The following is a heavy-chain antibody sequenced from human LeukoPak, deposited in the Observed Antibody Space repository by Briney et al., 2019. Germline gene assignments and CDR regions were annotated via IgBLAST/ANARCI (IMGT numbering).Heavy chain of an antibody. D-gene: IGHD6-19*01. CDR3: ARVTPAGAWLGYFDY. Sequence: SETLSLTCTVSGGSISSSTYYWGWIRQSPGKGLEWIGSVHYSGGSYYSPSLKSRVTISLNMSKNQFSLKLSSVTAADTAVYYCARVTPAGAWLGYFDYWGQGTLVTVSS. V-gene: IGHV4-39*07. CDR1: GGSISSSTYY. J-gene: IGHJ4*02. CDR2: VHYSGGS.